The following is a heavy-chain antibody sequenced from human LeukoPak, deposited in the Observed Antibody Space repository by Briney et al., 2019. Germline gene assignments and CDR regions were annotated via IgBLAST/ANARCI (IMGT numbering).Heavy chain of an antibody. CDR1: GGSISSYY. V-gene: IGHV4-59*01. J-gene: IGHJ4*02. Sequence: SEILSLTCTVSGGSISSYYWSWIPQPPGKGLEWIGYIYYSGSTNYNPSLKSRVTISVDTSKNQFSLKLSSVTAADTAVYYCARIYGSGDGGFDYWGQGTLVTVSS. D-gene: IGHD3-10*01. CDR2: IYYSGST. CDR3: ARIYGSGDGGFDY.